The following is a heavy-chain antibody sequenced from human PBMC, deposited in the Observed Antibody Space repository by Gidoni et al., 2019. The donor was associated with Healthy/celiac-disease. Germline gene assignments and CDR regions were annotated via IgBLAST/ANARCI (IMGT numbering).Heavy chain of an antibody. CDR3: AKDPLKLGGLDFYFDY. V-gene: IGHV3-30*18. D-gene: IGHD6-13*01. J-gene: IGHJ4*02. CDR2: ISYDGSNK. Sequence: QVQLVESGGGVVQPGRSLRLSCAASGFTFSSYGMHWVRQAPGKGLEWVAVISYDGSNKYYADSVKGRFTISRDNSKNTLYLQMNSLRAEDTAVYYCAKDPLKLGGLDFYFDYWGQGTLVTVSS. CDR1: GFTFSSYG.